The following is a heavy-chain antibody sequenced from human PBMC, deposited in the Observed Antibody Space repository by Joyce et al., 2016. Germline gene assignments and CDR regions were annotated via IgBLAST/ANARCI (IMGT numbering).Heavy chain of an antibody. Sequence: QVQLRESGPRLVKPSQTLSLTCSVSGDSISRGGYFWSWLRQQPGKGLEWIGYINYSGTTYYNPSLKSRATVSIDTSKDQYYLKLSSVTAADTALYYCARDMKKLGGPHDNWGQGTLVTVSS. V-gene: IGHV4-31*03. CDR3: ARDMKKLGGPHDN. CDR2: INYSGTT. D-gene: IGHD3-16*01. J-gene: IGHJ4*02. CDR1: GDSISRGGYF.